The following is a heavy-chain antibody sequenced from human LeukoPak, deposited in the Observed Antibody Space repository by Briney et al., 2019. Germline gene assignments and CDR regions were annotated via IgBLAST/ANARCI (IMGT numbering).Heavy chain of an antibody. V-gene: IGHV3-23*01. Sequence: GGSLRLSCATSGLTFSNYAMMWVRQAPGKGLEWVSAIFASGGDTRYADSVRGRFTISRDNSRNTLFLQMNSLTADDTAVYYCAKDPNGDYVGAFDFWGQGTMVTVSS. J-gene: IGHJ3*01. CDR3: AKDPNGDYVGAFDF. D-gene: IGHD4-17*01. CDR2: IFASGGDT. CDR1: GLTFSNYA.